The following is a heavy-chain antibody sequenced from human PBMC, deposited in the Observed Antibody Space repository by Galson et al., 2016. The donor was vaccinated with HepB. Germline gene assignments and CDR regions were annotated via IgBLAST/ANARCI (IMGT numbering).Heavy chain of an antibody. J-gene: IGHJ5*02. CDR1: GYNFATYW. V-gene: IGHV5-51*01. CDR2: IYPGDSDT. D-gene: IGHD3-10*01. Sequence: QSGAEVKKPGESLKISCSTSGYNFATYWIGWVRQVSGKGLEWMGVIYPGDSDTRYSPSFQGQVTISADKSVNTTYLELTSLKASDTAIYYCARASRSYYNWFNPWGQCSLVTAS. CDR3: ARASRSYYNWFNP.